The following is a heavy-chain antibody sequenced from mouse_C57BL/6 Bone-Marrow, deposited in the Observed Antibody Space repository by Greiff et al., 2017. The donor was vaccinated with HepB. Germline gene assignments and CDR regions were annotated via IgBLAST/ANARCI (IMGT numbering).Heavy chain of an antibody. CDR1: GYTLTDHT. CDR3: ARNYSNSYYAMDY. J-gene: IGHJ4*01. Sequence: QVQPPQSDAELVKPGASVKISRKVSGYTLTDHTIHWVKQRPEQGLEWIGDIYPRDGSTKYNEKFKGKATLTADKSSSTAYMQLNSLTSEDSAVYFCARNYSNSYYAMDYWGQGTSVTVSS. V-gene: IGHV1-78*01. CDR2: IYPRDGST. D-gene: IGHD2-5*01.